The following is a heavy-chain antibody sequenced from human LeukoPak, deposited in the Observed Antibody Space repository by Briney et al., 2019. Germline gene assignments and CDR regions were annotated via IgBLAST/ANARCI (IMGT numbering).Heavy chain of an antibody. CDR1: GVSISSGDYY. D-gene: IGHD1-26*01. V-gene: IGHV4-30-4*08. CDR2: IYYSGST. CDR3: ARDEAGVDY. J-gene: IGHJ4*02. Sequence: SQTLSLTCTVSGVSISSGDYYWSCIRHPPGKSLEWIGYIYYSGSTYYNPSLKRRVTISVDTSNNQFSLKLSSVTAADTAVYYCARDEAGVDYWGQGTLVTVSS.